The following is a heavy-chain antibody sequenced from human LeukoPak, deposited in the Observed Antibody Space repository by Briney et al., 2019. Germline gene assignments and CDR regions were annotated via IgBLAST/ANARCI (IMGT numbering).Heavy chain of an antibody. D-gene: IGHD3-3*01. CDR2: IKEDGSDK. Sequence: QPGGSLRLSCAASGFIFTNYWMSWVRQAPGKGLEWVATIKEDGSDKHYVDSARGRFTISRDNAKNSLYLQMNALRADDTAVYYCATWGSIFGVTFFDFWGQGTLVTVSS. J-gene: IGHJ4*02. CDR3: ATWGSIFGVTFFDF. CDR1: GFIFTNYW. V-gene: IGHV3-7*01.